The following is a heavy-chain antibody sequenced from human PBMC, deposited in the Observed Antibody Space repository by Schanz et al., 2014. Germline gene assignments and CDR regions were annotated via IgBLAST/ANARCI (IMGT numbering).Heavy chain of an antibody. J-gene: IGHJ4*02. D-gene: IGHD5-18*01. V-gene: IGHV3-21*01. CDR2: ISTSGTYM. CDR1: GFAFSSFA. CDR3: VRVSFADPRLYRGMDRDIDY. Sequence: VQLVDSGGGLVQPGGSLRLSCAASGFAFSSFAMTWVRQAPGRGLEWVSSISTSGTYMYIADSLKGRLTISRDDAKKSMYLQMNNLRAEDTAVYYCVRVSFADPRLYRGMDRDIDYWGQGTLVTVSS.